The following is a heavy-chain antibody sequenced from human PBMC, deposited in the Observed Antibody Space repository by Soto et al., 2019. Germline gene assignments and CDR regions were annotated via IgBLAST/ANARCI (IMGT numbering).Heavy chain of an antibody. V-gene: IGHV1-46*01. Sequence: ASVKVSCKAPGDTFTSYYLNWVRQAPGQGLEWMGVINPHGGSTKYAQKFQGRIIVTRDTSRSTVYMELSSLRSDDTAIYYCARSSGGNFGIIIEGSNWFDPWGQGTLVTVSS. J-gene: IGHJ5*02. CDR3: ARSSGGNFGIIIEGSNWFDP. CDR1: GDTFTSYY. D-gene: IGHD3-3*01. CDR2: INPHGGST.